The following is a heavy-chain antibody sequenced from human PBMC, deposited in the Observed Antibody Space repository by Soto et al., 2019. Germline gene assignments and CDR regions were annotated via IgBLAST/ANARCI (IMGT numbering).Heavy chain of an antibody. CDR2: IYYSGST. J-gene: IGHJ5*02. CDR1: GGSISSGGYY. V-gene: IGHV4-31*03. D-gene: IGHD3-10*01. CDR3: ARYHYGSGDNWFDP. Sequence: QVQLQESGPGLVKPSQTLSLTCTVSGGSISSGGYYWSWIRQHPGKGREWIGYIYYSGSTYYNPSLKIRVTISVDTSKNQFSLKMGSVTAADTAVYYCARYHYGSGDNWFDPWGQGTLVTVSS.